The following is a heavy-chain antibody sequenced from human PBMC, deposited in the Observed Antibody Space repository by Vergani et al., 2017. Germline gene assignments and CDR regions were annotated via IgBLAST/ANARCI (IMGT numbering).Heavy chain of an antibody. J-gene: IGHJ5*02. Sequence: QVQLQESGPGLVKPSETLSLTCTVSGDSISSYYWSWIRQPPGKGLEWIGYIYHSGSTNYHPPLMSRVSMSVDTSSTKFCLRRSSVTAAYTSMYYCARVGCRCANCYECLDPWGQGTPVTVSS. D-gene: IGHD2-15*01. CDR2: IYHSGST. CDR3: ARVGCRCANCYECLDP. CDR1: GDSISSYY. V-gene: IGHV4-59*01.